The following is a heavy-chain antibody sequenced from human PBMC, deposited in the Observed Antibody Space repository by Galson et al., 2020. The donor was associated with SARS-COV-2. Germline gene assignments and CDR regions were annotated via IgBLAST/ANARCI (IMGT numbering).Heavy chain of an antibody. V-gene: IGHV4-61*02. Sequence: SETLSLTCTVSGGSISSSTDYWSWIRQPAGKGLEWIGRIYSSGNTNYNPSLKSRVTISVDTSKNQFSLKLSSVTAADTAVYFCAREEARPNHLDNWGQGTLVTVSS. CDR3: AREEARPNHLDN. CDR2: IYSSGNT. CDR1: GGSISSSTDY. J-gene: IGHJ4*02.